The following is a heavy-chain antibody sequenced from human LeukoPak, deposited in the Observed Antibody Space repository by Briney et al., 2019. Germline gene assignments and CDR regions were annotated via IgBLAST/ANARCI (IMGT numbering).Heavy chain of an antibody. Sequence: SVKVSCKASGGTFSSYAISWVRQAPGQGLEWMGGIIPIFGTANYAQKFQGRVTITADESTSTAYMELSSLRSEDTAVYYCARDFGREYYFDYWGQGTLVAVSS. V-gene: IGHV1-69*13. CDR1: GGTFSSYA. D-gene: IGHD3-10*01. CDR2: IIPIFGTA. CDR3: ARDFGREYYFDY. J-gene: IGHJ4*02.